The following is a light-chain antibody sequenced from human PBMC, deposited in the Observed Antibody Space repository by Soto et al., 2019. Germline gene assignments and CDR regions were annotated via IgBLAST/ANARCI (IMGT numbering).Light chain of an antibody. CDR1: NSDFGGYTC. J-gene: IGLJ1*01. CDR3: SSYTSSSTLYD. CDR2: DVI. Sequence: QTALTQPASGSGSPGPSITISGTGNNSDFGGYTCVSWYQQHPGNCPKLMIYDVINRPSGVSTRFSGSKSGNTASLTISGLQAEDEADYYCSSYTSSSTLYDFGTGTKVTVL. V-gene: IGLV2-14*01.